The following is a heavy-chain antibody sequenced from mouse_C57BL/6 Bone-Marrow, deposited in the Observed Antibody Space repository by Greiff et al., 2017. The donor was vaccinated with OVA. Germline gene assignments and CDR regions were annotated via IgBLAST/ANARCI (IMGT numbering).Heavy chain of an antibody. CDR2: INPYNGDT. V-gene: IGHV1-20*01. Sequence: VQLQQSGPELVKPGDSVKISCKASGYSFTGYFMNWVMQSHGKSLEWIGRINPYNGDTFYNQKFKGKATLTVDKSSSTAHMELRSLTSEDSAVYYCASNYFYYAMDYWGQGTSVTVSS. D-gene: IGHD1-1*02. CDR3: ASNYFYYAMDY. CDR1: GYSFTGYF. J-gene: IGHJ4*01.